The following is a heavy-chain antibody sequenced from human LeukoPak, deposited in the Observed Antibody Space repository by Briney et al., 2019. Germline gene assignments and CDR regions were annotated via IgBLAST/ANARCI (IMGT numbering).Heavy chain of an antibody. J-gene: IGHJ6*03. V-gene: IGHV3-30*02. CDR3: AKEGRDYGDLYYHYYYMDV. CDR2: IRYDGSNK. CDR1: GFTFSSYG. D-gene: IGHD4-17*01. Sequence: GGSLRLSCAASGFTFSSYGMHWVRQAPGKGLEWVAFIRYDGSNKYYADSVKGRFTISRDNSKNTLYLQMNSLRAEDTAVYYCAKEGRDYGDLYYHYYYMDVWGKGTTVTVSS.